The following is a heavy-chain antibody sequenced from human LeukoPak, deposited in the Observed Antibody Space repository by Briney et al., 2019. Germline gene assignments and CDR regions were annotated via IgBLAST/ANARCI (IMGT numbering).Heavy chain of an antibody. J-gene: IGHJ4*02. Sequence: GSLRLSCVASGFTFSTYAMSWVRQAPGKGLEWVSSMSGSGGRTNYADSVKGRFTISRDNAKNSLCLQMNSLRAEDTAIYYCVRSGGYWGQGTLVTVSS. CDR1: GFTFSTYA. D-gene: IGHD1-26*01. CDR3: VRSGGY. V-gene: IGHV3-23*01. CDR2: MSGSGGRT.